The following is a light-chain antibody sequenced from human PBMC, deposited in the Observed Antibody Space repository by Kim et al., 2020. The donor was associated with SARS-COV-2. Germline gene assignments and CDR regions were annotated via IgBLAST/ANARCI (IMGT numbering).Light chain of an antibody. V-gene: IGKV1-39*01. CDR2: AAS. CDR3: HQSYSTLWT. CDR1: QTISNY. J-gene: IGKJ1*01. Sequence: AAVGDSVTITCRASQTISNYLNWYQKKPGKAPNLLIYAASSLQSGVPSRFSGSGSGTEFTLTISSLQPEDFATYYCHQSYSTLWTFGQGTKVDIK.